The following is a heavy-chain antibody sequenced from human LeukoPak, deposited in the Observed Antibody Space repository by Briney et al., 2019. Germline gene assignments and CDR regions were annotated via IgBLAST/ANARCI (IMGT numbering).Heavy chain of an antibody. V-gene: IGHV5-51*01. CDR3: ARHKGYSSGWYYLDY. D-gene: IGHD6-19*01. J-gene: IGHJ4*02. CDR1: GYSFTSYW. CDR2: IYPGDSDT. Sequence: GESLKISCKGSGYSFTSYWIAWVRQMPGKGLEWMGIIYPGDSDTRYSPSFQGQVTISADKSISTAYLQWSSLKASDTAMYYCARHKGYSSGWYYLDYWGQGTLVTVSS.